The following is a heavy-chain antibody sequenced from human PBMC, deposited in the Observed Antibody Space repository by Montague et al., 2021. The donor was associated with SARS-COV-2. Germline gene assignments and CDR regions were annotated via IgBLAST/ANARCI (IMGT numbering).Heavy chain of an antibody. CDR1: GGSFRDYA. Sequence: SETLSLTCDFSGGSFRDYAWSWIRQPPGKRLEWIGYLSYSGRPIYNPSLESRVSISVDTSKNQIPFRLRSVSAADTAAYYCSGRLPQYTSGWYFDQWGQGTLVAVSS. CDR2: LSYSGRP. CDR3: SGRLPQYTSGWYFDQ. D-gene: IGHD6-19*01. J-gene: IGHJ4*02. V-gene: IGHV4-59*08.